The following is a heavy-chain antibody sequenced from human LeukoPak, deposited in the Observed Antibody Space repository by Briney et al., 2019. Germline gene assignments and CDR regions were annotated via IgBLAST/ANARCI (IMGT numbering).Heavy chain of an antibody. J-gene: IGHJ4*02. Sequence: GGSLRLSCAASGFTFSSYSMSWVRQAPGKGLEWVSYISNSGDFKAYADSVKGRLTISRDNANNSLFLQMNSLRAEDTAVYYCARARGTGPGAHFDYWGQGTLVTVSS. CDR2: ISNSGDFK. D-gene: IGHD3-10*01. CDR3: ARARGTGPGAHFDY. V-gene: IGHV3-21*05. CDR1: GFTFSSYS.